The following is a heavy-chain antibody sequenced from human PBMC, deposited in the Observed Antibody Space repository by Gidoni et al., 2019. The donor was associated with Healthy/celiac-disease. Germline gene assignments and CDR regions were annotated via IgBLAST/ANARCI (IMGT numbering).Heavy chain of an antibody. CDR3: ARSDFWSGYSDNWFDP. CDR1: GFTFSSYS. CDR2: ISSSSSTI. V-gene: IGHV3-48*02. Sequence: EVQLVESGGGLVQPGGSLRLSCAASGFTFSSYSMNWVRQAPGKGLELVSYISSSSSTIYYADSVKGRFTISRDNAKNSLYLQMNSLRDEDTAVYYCARSDFWSGYSDNWFDPWGQGTLVTVSS. J-gene: IGHJ5*02. D-gene: IGHD3-3*01.